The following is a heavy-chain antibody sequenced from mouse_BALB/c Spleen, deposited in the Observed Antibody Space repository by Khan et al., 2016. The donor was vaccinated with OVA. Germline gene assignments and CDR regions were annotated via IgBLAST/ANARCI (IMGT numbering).Heavy chain of an antibody. V-gene: IGHV2-6-7*01. CDR2: IWGDGTT. Sequence: QVQLKQSGPGLVAPSQSLSITCTVSGFSLTGYGVNWVRQPPGKGLEWLGMIWGDGTTDYNSTLKSRLSISKDISKSQVFLKLNSLQTDDKARYYGARAYYGNYREAMDYWGQGTSVTVSS. CDR3: ARAYYGNYREAMDY. CDR1: GFSLTGYG. D-gene: IGHD2-10*01. J-gene: IGHJ4*01.